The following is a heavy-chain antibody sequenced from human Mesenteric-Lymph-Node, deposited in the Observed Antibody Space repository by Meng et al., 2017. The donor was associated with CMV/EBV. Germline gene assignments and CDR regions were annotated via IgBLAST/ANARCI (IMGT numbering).Heavy chain of an antibody. CDR1: GGSISGGGYY. V-gene: IGHV4-39*07. D-gene: IGHD1-26*01. Sequence: SETLSLTCTVSGGSISGGGYYWGWIRQPPGKGLEWIGSIYYSGSTYYNPSLKSRVSISIDTSKNQFSLKLTSVTAADAAVYYCARDLDLLSIDYWGQGMLVTVSS. CDR2: IYYSGST. J-gene: IGHJ4*02. CDR3: ARDLDLLSIDY.